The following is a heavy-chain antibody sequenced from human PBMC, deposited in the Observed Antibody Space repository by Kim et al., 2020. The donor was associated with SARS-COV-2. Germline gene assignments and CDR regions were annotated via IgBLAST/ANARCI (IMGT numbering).Heavy chain of an antibody. Sequence: KTDGGTTDYAAPVKGRFTISRDDSKNTLYLQMNSLKTDDTAVYYCTTYDNWGQGTLVTVSS. J-gene: IGHJ4*02. CDR3: TTYDN. CDR2: KTDGGTT. V-gene: IGHV3-15*01.